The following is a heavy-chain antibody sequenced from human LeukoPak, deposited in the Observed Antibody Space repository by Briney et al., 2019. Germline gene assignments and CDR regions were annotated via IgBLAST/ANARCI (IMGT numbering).Heavy chain of an antibody. CDR3: ARDLLVPGIAAAGTHY. D-gene: IGHD6-13*01. V-gene: IGHV3-21*01. CDR1: GFTFGSYS. Sequence: GGSLRLSCAASGFTFGSYSMNWVRQAPGKGLEWVSSISSSSSYIYYADSVKGRFTISRDNAKNSLYLQMNSLRAEDTAVYYCARDLLVPGIAAAGTHYWGQGTLVTVSS. CDR2: ISSSSSYI. J-gene: IGHJ4*02.